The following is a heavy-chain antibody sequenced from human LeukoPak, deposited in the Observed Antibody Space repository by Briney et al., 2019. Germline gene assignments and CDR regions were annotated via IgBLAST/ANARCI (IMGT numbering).Heavy chain of an antibody. CDR3: ARDLSQWGIAVAPKG. J-gene: IGHJ4*02. D-gene: IGHD6-19*01. Sequence: GASVKVSCKASGYTFTSYYMHWVRQAPGQGLEWMGIINPSGGSTSYAQKFQGRVTMTRDTSTSTVYMELSSLRSEDTAVYYCARDLSQWGIAVAPKGWGQGTLVTVSS. V-gene: IGHV1-46*01. CDR1: GYTFTSYY. CDR2: INPSGGST.